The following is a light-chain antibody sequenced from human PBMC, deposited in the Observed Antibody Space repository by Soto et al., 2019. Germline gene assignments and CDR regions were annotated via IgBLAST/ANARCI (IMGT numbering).Light chain of an antibody. Sequence: DIQMAQSPSTLSASVGDRVTMTSRASQSISSWLAWYQQKPGKAPKLLIYKASSLESGVPSMFSGSGSGPDFTLTISSLQPEDFATYYCQQSYSSPPTFGQGTKVDIK. CDR3: QQSYSSPPT. J-gene: IGKJ1*01. CDR2: KAS. V-gene: IGKV1-5*03. CDR1: QSISSW.